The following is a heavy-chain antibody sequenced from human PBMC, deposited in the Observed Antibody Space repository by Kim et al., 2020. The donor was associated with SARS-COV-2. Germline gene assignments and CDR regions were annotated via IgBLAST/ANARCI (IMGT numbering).Heavy chain of an antibody. V-gene: IGHV1-3*01. D-gene: IGHD6-13*01. CDR3: ARDPLAAAAFMDV. J-gene: IGHJ6*03. Sequence: YSQKVQGRVTLTRDTSASADDMELNSLRSEDAAVYYCARDPLAAAAFMDVWGKGTTVTVSS.